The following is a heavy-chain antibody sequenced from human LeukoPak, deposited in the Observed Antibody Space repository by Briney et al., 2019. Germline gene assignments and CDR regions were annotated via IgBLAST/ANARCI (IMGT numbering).Heavy chain of an antibody. V-gene: IGHV3-7*03. CDR1: AFIFSGHW. CDR3: ARAGTGGYDSSGYYYAPGGALDY. Sequence: GGSLRLSCEGSAFIFSGHWMNWVRQTPGKGLEWVASIKEDGSVRQYVDSVKGRFTISRDNSKNTLYLQMNSLRAEDTAVYYCARAGTGGYDSSGYYYAPGGALDYWGQGTLVTVSS. CDR2: IKEDGSVR. D-gene: IGHD3-22*01. J-gene: IGHJ4*02.